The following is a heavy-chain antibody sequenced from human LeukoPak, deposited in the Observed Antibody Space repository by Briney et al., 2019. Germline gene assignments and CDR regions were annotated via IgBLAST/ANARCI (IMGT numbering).Heavy chain of an antibody. CDR3: VKASSGWYAALDY. V-gene: IGHV3-43*01. CDR2: INWDGITT. CDR1: GFTFDDYT. D-gene: IGHD6-19*01. Sequence: GGSLRPSCAASGFTFDDYTMHWVRQAPGKGLEWVSLINWDGITTYYADSVKGRFTISRDNSKNSLYLQMNSLRIEDTALYYCVKASSGWYAALDYWGQGTLVTVSS. J-gene: IGHJ4*02.